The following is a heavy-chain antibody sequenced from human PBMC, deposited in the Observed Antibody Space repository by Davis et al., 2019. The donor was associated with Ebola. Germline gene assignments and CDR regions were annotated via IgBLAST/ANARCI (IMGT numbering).Heavy chain of an antibody. J-gene: IGHJ4*02. CDR2: IDSGGNT. CDR1: GFTVNNNH. CDR3: AREGYTTSSRGIDS. V-gene: IGHV3-66*02. D-gene: IGHD5-12*01. Sequence: PGGSLRLSCAASGFTVNNNHMSWVRQTPGKGLEWVSVIDSGGNTYYADSVKDRFFIYRDNSKNTLYLQMNSLRADDTAVYFCAREGYTTSSRGIDSWGQGILVAVSS.